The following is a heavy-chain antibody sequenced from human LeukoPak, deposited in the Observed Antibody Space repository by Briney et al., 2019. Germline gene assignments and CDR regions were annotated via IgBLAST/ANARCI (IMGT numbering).Heavy chain of an antibody. J-gene: IGHJ4*02. Sequence: GGSLRLSCAASGFTFSSYWMTWVRHAPGKGLELVANIKQDGSEKYYVDSVKGRFTISRDNAKNSLYLQMNSLRAEDTAVYYCARVRTRLFDYWGQGTLVTVSS. CDR2: IKQDGSEK. CDR3: ARVRTRLFDY. V-gene: IGHV3-7*05. CDR1: GFTFSSYW. D-gene: IGHD2-21*01.